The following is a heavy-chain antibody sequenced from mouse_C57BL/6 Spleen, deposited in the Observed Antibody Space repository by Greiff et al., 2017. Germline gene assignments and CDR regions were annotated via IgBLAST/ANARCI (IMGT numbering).Heavy chain of an antibody. CDR3: AKLGRNYAMDY. Sequence: QVHVKQSGAELARPGASVKMSCKASGYTFTSYTMHWVKQRPGQGLEWIGYINPSSGYTKYNQKFKDKATLTADKSSSTAYMQLSSLTSEDSAVYYCAKLGRNYAMDYWGQGTSVTVSS. CDR1: GYTFTSYT. D-gene: IGHD4-1*01. V-gene: IGHV1-4*01. J-gene: IGHJ4*01. CDR2: INPSSGYT.